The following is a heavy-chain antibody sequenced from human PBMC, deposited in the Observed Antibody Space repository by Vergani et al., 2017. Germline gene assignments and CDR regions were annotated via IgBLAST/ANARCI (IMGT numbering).Heavy chain of an antibody. CDR1: GFTFRNYW. CDR3: VRVGLADYYXSGTYYTNYFYMDV. CDR2: LNNDGSFT. V-gene: IGHV3-74*02. Sequence: EVQLLESGGGLVQPGGSLRLSCAASGFTFRNYWLHWVRQAPGKGLVWVSHLNNDGSFTSYADSVKGRFTISRDNAKNTLYLQMNSLRVEDTAVYFCVRVGLADYYXSGTYYTNYFYMDVWGKGTTVTVSS. D-gene: IGHD3-10*01. J-gene: IGHJ6*03.